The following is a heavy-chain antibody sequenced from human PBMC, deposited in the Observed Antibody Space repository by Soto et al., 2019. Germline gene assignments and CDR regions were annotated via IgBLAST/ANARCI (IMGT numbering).Heavy chain of an antibody. CDR1: GFTFSSYW. J-gene: IGHJ4*02. CDR3: ARDRWEVVAATFTKSYYFDY. CDR2: IKQDGSEK. Sequence: PGGSLGLSCAASGFTFSSYWMSWVRQAPGKGLEWVANIKQDGSEKYYVDSVKGRFTISRDNAKNSLYLQMNSLRAEDTAVYYCARDRWEVVAATFTKSYYFDYWGQGTLVTVSS. V-gene: IGHV3-7*01. D-gene: IGHD2-15*01.